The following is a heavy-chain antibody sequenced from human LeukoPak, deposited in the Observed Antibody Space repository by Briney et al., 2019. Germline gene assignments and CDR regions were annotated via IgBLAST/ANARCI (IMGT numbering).Heavy chain of an antibody. CDR2: IYPGDSDT. CDR3: ALRVGRDGYKG. V-gene: IGHV5-51*01. Sequence: GESLKISCKGSGYKFANYWIGWVRQMPGKGLEWMGIIYPGDSDTRYSPSFQGRVTISADKSLSTAYLQWGSLKASDTAMYYCALRVGRDGYKGWGQGTMVTVSS. J-gene: IGHJ3*01. D-gene: IGHD5-24*01. CDR1: GYKFANYW.